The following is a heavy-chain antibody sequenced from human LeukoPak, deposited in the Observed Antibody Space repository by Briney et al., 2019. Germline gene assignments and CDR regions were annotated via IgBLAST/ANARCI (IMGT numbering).Heavy chain of an antibody. Sequence: GGSLRLSCLVSGFTFRTYNMNWVRQAPGKGLEWVSYITSSGSSIYYADSVKGRFTISRDNAKNSLYLQMNSLRAEDTAVYYCARRQQTGGDNGLYNWFDPWGQGILVTVSS. CDR1: GFTFRTYN. CDR2: ITSSGSSI. J-gene: IGHJ5*02. CDR3: ARRQQTGGDNGLYNWFDP. V-gene: IGHV3-48*01. D-gene: IGHD2-21*01.